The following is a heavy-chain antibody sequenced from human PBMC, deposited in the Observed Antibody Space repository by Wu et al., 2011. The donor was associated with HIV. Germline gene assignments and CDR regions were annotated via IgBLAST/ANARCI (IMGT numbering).Heavy chain of an antibody. CDR3: AREGRYCSSTSCKGAYDYDMDV. CDR1: GYTLSSYG. D-gene: IGHD2-2*01. Sequence: QVQLVQSGAEVRKPGASVKVSCKSSGYTLSSYGISWVRQAPGQGLEWMGWISPYNGKTKSTQKFQGRVTLTTDTSTSTAYMELRSLRSDDTAVYYCAREGRYCSSTSCKGAYDYDMDVWGQGTTVTVSS. CDR2: ISPYNGKT. J-gene: IGHJ6*02. V-gene: IGHV1-18*01.